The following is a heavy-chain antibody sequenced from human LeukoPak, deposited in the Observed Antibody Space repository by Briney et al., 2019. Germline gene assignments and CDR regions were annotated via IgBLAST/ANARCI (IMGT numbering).Heavy chain of an antibody. J-gene: IGHJ5*02. Sequence: PSETLSLTCAVSGGSISSGGYSWSWIRQPPGKGLEWIGYIYHSGSTYYNPSLKSRVTISVDTSKNQFSLKLSSVTAADTAVYYCARGRGSSWHRWFDPWGQGTLVTVSS. CDR3: ARGRGSSWHRWFDP. CDR1: GGSISSGGYS. D-gene: IGHD6-13*01. V-gene: IGHV4-30-2*01. CDR2: IYHSGST.